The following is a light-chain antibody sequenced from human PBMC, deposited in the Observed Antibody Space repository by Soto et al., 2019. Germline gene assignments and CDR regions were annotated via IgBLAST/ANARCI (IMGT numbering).Light chain of an antibody. CDR2: SAS. CDR3: QQSYSTPST. J-gene: IGKJ1*01. Sequence: DIQMTQSPSSLSTSIGDRVSITCRARQRINIYLNWYRQKPGKAPELLIYSASNLQSGVPSRFSGSGSGTDFTLTISVLQSEDVATYCCQQSYSTPSTFGQGTKVDI. V-gene: IGKV1-39*01. CDR1: QRINIY.